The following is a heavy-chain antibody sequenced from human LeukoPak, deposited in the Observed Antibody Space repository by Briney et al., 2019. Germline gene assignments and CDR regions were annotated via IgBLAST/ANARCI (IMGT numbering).Heavy chain of an antibody. D-gene: IGHD6-19*01. CDR2: IYYSGST. J-gene: IGHJ3*02. V-gene: IGHV4-39*07. Sequence: KPSETLSLTCTVSGGSISSSSYYWGWIRQPPGKGLEWIGSIYYSGSTYYNPSLKSRVTISVDTSKNQFSLKLSSVTAADTAVYYCARHNGQVLAVKVAAFDIWGQGTMVTVSS. CDR3: ARHNGQVLAVKVAAFDI. CDR1: GGSISSSSYY.